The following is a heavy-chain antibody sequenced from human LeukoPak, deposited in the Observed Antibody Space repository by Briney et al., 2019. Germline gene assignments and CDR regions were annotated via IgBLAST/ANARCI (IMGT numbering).Heavy chain of an antibody. V-gene: IGHV3-23*01. D-gene: IGHD2-2*01. Sequence: GGSLRLSCAASGFTFSSYAVSWVRQAPGKGLEWVSAISGSGGSTYYADSVKGRFTISRDNSKNTLYLQMNSLRAEDTAVYYCAKEISYQLLQPRHMDVWGKGTTVTVSS. CDR3: AKEISYQLLQPRHMDV. J-gene: IGHJ6*03. CDR2: ISGSGGST. CDR1: GFTFSSYA.